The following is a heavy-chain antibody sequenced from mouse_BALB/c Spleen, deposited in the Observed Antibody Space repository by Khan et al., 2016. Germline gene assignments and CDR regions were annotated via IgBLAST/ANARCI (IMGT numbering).Heavy chain of an antibody. D-gene: IGHD1-1*01. V-gene: IGHV9-3-1*01. CDR1: GYTFTNYG. CDR3: ARYDSSYYFDY. J-gene: IGHJ2*01. CDR2: INTYTGEP. Sequence: QIQLVQSGPELKKPGETVKISCKASGYTFTNYGMNWVKQAPGKGLKWMGWINTYTGEPTYADDFKGRFAFSLETSASTAYLQINNLKNEDTATYFCARYDSSYYFDYWGQGTTLTVSS.